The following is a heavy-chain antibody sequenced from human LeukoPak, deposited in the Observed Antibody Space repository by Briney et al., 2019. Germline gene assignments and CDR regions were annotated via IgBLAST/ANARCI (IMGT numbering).Heavy chain of an antibody. CDR3: TKGRSNHY. J-gene: IGHJ4*02. D-gene: IGHD3-10*01. CDR2: INQDGSEN. V-gene: IGHV3-7*01. CDR1: GFTFSSYW. Sequence: GGPLRLSCAASGFTFSSYWMPWVRQAPGKGLEWVANINQDGSENYYVDSVKGRFTISRDNAKNSLYLQMNSLRAEDTAVYYCTKGRSNHYWGQGTLVTVST.